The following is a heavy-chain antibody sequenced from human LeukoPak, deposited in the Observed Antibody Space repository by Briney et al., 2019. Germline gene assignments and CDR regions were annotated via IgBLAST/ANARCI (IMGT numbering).Heavy chain of an antibody. J-gene: IGHJ6*02. CDR2: INHSGST. CDR1: GGSISSSNW. CDR3: ARDIVVVPAAMWAYYGMDV. V-gene: IGHV4-4*02. Sequence: SETLSLTCAVSGGSISSSNWWSWVRQPPGKGLEWIGEINHSGSTNYNPSLKSRVTISVDTSKNQFSLKLSSVTAADTAVYYCARDIVVVPAAMWAYYGMDVWGQGTTVTVSS. D-gene: IGHD2-2*01.